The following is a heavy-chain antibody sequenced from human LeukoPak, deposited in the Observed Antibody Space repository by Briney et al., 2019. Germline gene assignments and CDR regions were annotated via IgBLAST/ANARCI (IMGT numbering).Heavy chain of an antibody. V-gene: IGHV4-4*07. Sequence: SETLSLTCSVSGGSISDFYWSWIRQPAGKGLEWIGRIYTSGNTNYNPSLKSRVTMSLDASKNQFSLKLSSVTAADTAVYYCATWGITVAGTFDYWGQGTLVTVST. CDR1: GGSISDFY. J-gene: IGHJ4*02. CDR3: ATWGITVAGTFDY. CDR2: IYTSGNT. D-gene: IGHD6-19*01.